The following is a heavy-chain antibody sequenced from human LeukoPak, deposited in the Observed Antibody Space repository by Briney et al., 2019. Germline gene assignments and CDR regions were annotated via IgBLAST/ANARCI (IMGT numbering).Heavy chain of an antibody. CDR2: IYHSGST. J-gene: IGHJ4*02. CDR3: ARVRAVAGTPPDY. CDR1: GGSISSYY. V-gene: IGHV4-59*08. Sequence: PSETLSLTCTVSGGSISSYYWSWIRQPPGKGLEWIATIYHSGSTYYNPSLKSRVTISVDTSKNQFSLKMRSVTAADTAVYYCARVRAVAGTPPDYWGQGTLVTVSS. D-gene: IGHD6-19*01.